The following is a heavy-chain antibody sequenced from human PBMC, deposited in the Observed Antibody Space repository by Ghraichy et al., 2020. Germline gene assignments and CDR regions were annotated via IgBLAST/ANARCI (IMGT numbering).Heavy chain of an antibody. CDR3: AKRTTGTTRYFDY. V-gene: IGHV4-34*01. J-gene: IGHJ4*02. CDR1: GGSFSSYY. Sequence: SCAVYGGSFSSYYWSWIRQPPGKGLKWIGEINHSGSTNYNPSLKSRVTISVDTSRNQFSLKLSSVTAADTAVYYCAKRTTGTTRYFDYWGQGTLVTVSS. D-gene: IGHD1-1*01. CDR2: INHSGST.